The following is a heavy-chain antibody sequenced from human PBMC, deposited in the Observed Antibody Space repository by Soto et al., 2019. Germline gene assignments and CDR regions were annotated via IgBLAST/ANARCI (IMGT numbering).Heavy chain of an antibody. CDR2: IYYSGST. J-gene: IGHJ5*02. CDR3: AHGSGSYLNWVDP. CDR1: GGSISSYY. D-gene: IGHD3-10*01. V-gene: IGHV4-59*01. Sequence: ETLSLTCTVSGGSISSYYWSWIRQPPGKGLEWIGYIYYSGSTNYNPSLKSRVTISVDTSKNQFSLKLSSVTAADTAVYYCAHGSGSYLNWVDPWGQGTLVTVSS.